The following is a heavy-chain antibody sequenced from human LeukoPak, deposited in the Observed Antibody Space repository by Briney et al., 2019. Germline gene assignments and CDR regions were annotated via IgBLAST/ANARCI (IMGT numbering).Heavy chain of an antibody. Sequence: GGSLRLSCAASGFTFSGYAMSWVRQAPGKGLEWVSTVIGSGGNTYYADSVRGRFAISRDNSKNTLYLQINSLGADDTAVYYCARGGLYKFDYWGQGTLVTVSS. J-gene: IGHJ4*02. CDR1: GFTFSGYA. V-gene: IGHV3-23*01. D-gene: IGHD1-14*01. CDR2: VIGSGGNT. CDR3: ARGGLYKFDY.